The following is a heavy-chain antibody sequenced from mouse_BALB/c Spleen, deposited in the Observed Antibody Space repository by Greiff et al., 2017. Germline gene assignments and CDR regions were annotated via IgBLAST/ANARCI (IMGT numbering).Heavy chain of an antibody. D-gene: IGHD2-1*01. CDR2: IWSGGST. J-gene: IGHJ3*01. Sequence: VQLQQSGPGLVQPSQSLSITCTVSGFSLTSYGVHWVRQSPGKGLEWLGVIWSGGSTDYNAAFISRLSISKDNSKSQVFFKMNSLQANDTAIYYCARNGDYGNYLAWFAYWGQGTLVTVSA. CDR1: GFSLTSYG. CDR3: ARNGDYGNYLAWFAY. V-gene: IGHV2-2*02.